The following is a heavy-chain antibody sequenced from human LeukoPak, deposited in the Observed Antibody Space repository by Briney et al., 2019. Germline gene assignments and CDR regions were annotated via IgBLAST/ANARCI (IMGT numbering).Heavy chain of an antibody. CDR2: IPYDGIIK. D-gene: IGHD3-16*01. V-gene: IGHV3-30*02. J-gene: IGHJ4*02. CDR3: AKDWGETYTIDY. CDR1: GFTFRREA. Sequence: PGGSLSLSCVASGFTFRREAMHWVRQAPGKGREWLSFIPYDGIIKYYVDSVKGRFTISRDNSKNTVYLQMNSLRVEDTAVYYCAKDWGETYTIDYWGQGTLVSVSS.